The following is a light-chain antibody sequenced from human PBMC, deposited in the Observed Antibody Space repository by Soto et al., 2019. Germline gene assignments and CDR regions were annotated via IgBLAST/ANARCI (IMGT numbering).Light chain of an antibody. Sequence: EIVLTQSPATLSLSPGEVATLSCRASQSISNSLAWYQQKPCQAPRLLIYGASNRATGIPARLSGSGSGTAFTLTISSLEPEDSAVYYCQQIGMWPPGATFGQGTRLEIK. J-gene: IGKJ5*01. CDR3: QQIGMWPPGAT. CDR2: GAS. CDR1: QSISNS. V-gene: IGKV3-11*01.